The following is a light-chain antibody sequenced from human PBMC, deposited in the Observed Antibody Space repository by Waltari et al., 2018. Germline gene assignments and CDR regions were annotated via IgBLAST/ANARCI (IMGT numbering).Light chain of an antibody. CDR1: NSDVGGYNS. V-gene: IGLV2-14*03. Sequence: QSALTQPASVSGSPGQSITISCTGTNSDVGGYNSVSWYQQHPGKAPKVMIYDVINRPSGVSNRLSGSKSGNTASLTISGLQAEDEADYYCSSYSGSSTVFGGGTKLTVL. J-gene: IGLJ2*01. CDR2: DVI. CDR3: SSYSGSSTV.